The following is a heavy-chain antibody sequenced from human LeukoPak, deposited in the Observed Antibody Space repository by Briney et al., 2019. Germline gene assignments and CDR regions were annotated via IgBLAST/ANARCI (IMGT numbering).Heavy chain of an antibody. CDR2: IYYSGST. Sequence: SETLSLTCTVSGGSISSHYWSWIRQPPGKGLEWIGYIYYSGSTNYNPSLKSRVTISVDTSKNQFSLKLSSVTAADTAVYYCARGYDSSGYYYWGQGTLVTVSS. J-gene: IGHJ4*02. V-gene: IGHV4-59*11. CDR1: GGSISSHY. CDR3: ARGYDSSGYYY. D-gene: IGHD3-22*01.